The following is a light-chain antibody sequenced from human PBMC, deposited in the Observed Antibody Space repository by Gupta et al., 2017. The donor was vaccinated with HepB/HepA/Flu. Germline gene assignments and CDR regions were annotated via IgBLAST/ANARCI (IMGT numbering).Light chain of an antibody. V-gene: IGLV1-40*01. J-gene: IGLJ3*02. CDR3: QSYDSSLSGLV. CDR2: GNS. CDR1: GSNIGAGYD. Sequence: QSVLTQPPSVSGAPGQRVTHACTGSGSNIGAGYDVHWYQQLPGTAPKLLIYGNSNRPSGVPDRFSGSKSGTSASLAITGLQAEDEADYYYQSYDSSLSGLVFGGGTKLTVL.